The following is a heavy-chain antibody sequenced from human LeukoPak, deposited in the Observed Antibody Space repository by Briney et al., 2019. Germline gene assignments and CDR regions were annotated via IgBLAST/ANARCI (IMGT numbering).Heavy chain of an antibody. CDR2: IYYSGST. J-gene: IGHJ5*02. Sequence: SETLSLTCTVSGGSISSSSYYWGWIRQPPGKGLEWIGSIYYSGSTYYNPSLKSRVTISVDTSKNQFSLKLSSVTAADTAVYYCARMRVVAVLRWFHPWGQGTLVTVSS. CDR3: ARMRVVAVLRWFHP. V-gene: IGHV4-39*01. D-gene: IGHD2-15*01. CDR1: GGSISSSSYY.